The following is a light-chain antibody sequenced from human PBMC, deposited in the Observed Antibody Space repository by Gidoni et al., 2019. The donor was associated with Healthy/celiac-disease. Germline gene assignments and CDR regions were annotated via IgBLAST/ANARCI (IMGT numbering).Light chain of an antibody. J-gene: IGKJ4*01. CDR3: QRSYRTSALT. Sequence: DIQLTQSPSSLSASVGDRVTITCRASQSISSYFNWYQQKPGKATKLLFYAASSLQSGVPSRCSGSGSRTDFTPTISSLQPEDFATYCCQRSYRTSALTFGGXTKVEIK. CDR2: AAS. V-gene: IGKV1-39*01. CDR1: QSISSY.